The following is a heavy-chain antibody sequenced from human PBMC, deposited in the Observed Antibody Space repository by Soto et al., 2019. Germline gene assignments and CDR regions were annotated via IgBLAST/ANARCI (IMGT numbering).Heavy chain of an antibody. V-gene: IGHV4-4*02. CDR3: TRAKLNSLDP. CDR2: VYHGGTI. CDR1: GGSISSDNW. J-gene: IGHJ5*02. Sequence: SETLSLTCAVSGGSISSDNWWTWVRQPPGKGLEWIGDVYHGGTINYNPSLKSRASISVDKSKKYFSLKLTFVTAADTAIYYCTRAKLNSLDPWGQGTLATVSS.